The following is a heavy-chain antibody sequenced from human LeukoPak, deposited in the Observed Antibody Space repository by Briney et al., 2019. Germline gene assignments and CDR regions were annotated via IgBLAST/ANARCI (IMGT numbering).Heavy chain of an antibody. CDR3: ARDQRRDGYNFS. CDR2: IIPILGIA. CDR1: GGTFSSCT. Sequence: SVKVSCKASGGTFSSCTISWVRQAPGQGLEWMGRIIPILGIANYAQKFQGRVTITADKSTSTAYMELSSLRSEDTAVYYCARDQRRDGYNFSWGQGTLVTVSS. J-gene: IGHJ5*02. D-gene: IGHD5-24*01. V-gene: IGHV1-69*04.